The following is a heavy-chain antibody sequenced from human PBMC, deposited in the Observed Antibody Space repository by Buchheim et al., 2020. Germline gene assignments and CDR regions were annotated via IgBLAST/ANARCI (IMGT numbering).Heavy chain of an antibody. CDR2: INHSGST. D-gene: IGHD2-15*01. CDR3: ARMRVYCSGGSCYLNWFDP. CDR1: GGSFSGYY. J-gene: IGHJ5*02. Sequence: QVQLQQWGAGLLKPSETLSLTCAVYGGSFSGYYWSWIRQPPGKGLEWIGEINHSGSTNYNPSLKSRVTISVDTSKNQFSLKLSSVTAADTAVYYCARMRVYCSGGSCYLNWFDPWGQGTL. V-gene: IGHV4-34*01.